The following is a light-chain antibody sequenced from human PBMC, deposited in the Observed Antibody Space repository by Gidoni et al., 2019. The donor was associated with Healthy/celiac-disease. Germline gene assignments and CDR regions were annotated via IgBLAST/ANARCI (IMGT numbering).Light chain of an antibody. J-gene: IGKJ4*01. CDR3: QQYNNWPPRT. Sequence: EIVMKQSPATLSVSPVDRATLSCRASQSVSSNLAWYPQKPGQAPRLLIYGASTRATGIPARFSGSGSWTEFTLTISSLQSEDFAVYYCQQYNNWPPRTFXGXTKVEIK. CDR1: QSVSSN. V-gene: IGKV3-15*01. CDR2: GAS.